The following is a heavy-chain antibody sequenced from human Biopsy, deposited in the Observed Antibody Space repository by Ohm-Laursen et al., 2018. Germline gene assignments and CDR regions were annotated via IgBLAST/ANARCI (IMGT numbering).Heavy chain of an antibody. CDR3: ARTPRDSFWSGSYKRGLWFDP. J-gene: IGHJ5*02. CDR1: GGSIISYY. V-gene: IGHV4-59*01. CDR2: VYNGGIT. D-gene: IGHD3-3*01. Sequence: GTLSLTCNVSGGSIISYYWTWIRQPPGQGLEWIGHVYNGGITNYNPSLKSRVTISKDTSKNQFSLQVNSVTAADTAVYYCARTPRDSFWSGSYKRGLWFDPWGQGTLVIVSS.